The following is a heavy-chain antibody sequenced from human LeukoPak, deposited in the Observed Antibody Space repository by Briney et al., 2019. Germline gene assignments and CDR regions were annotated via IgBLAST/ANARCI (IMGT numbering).Heavy chain of an antibody. CDR1: GGSFSGYY. CDR3: ARGHHCSSTSCYFDYYYYYGMDV. Sequence: KPSETLSLTCAVYGGSFSGYYWSWIRQPPGKGLEWIGEINHSGSTNYNPSLKSRVTISVDTSKNQFSLKLSSVTAADTAVYYCARGHHCSSTSCYFDYYYYYGMDVWGQGTTVTVSS. V-gene: IGHV4-34*01. D-gene: IGHD2-2*01. CDR2: INHSGST. J-gene: IGHJ6*02.